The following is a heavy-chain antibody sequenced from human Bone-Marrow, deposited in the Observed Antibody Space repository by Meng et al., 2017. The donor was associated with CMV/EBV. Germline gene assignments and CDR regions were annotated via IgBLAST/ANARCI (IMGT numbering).Heavy chain of an antibody. Sequence: GSLRLSCTVSGGSISSSSYYWGWIRQPPGKGLEWIGSIYYSGSTYYNPSLKSRVTISVDTSKNQFSLKLSSVTAADAAVYYCARGNSSPWYYYYGMDVWGQGTTVTVS. CDR1: GGSISSSSYY. CDR2: IYYSGST. J-gene: IGHJ6*02. V-gene: IGHV4-39*07. D-gene: IGHD6-13*01. CDR3: ARGNSSPWYYYYGMDV.